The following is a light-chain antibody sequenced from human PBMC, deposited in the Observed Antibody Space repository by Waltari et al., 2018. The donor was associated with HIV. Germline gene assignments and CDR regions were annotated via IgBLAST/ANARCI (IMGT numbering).Light chain of an antibody. Sequence: EVVLTQSPATLSLSPGERATISCRASQSLTRFLAGYQQKPGQAPRLLIYDASNRATGIPGRFSGSGSGTDFTLTINSLEPEDFAVYYCQQRSNGAPLTFGGGTKVEIK. CDR3: QQRSNGAPLT. CDR2: DAS. J-gene: IGKJ4*01. V-gene: IGKV3-11*01. CDR1: QSLTRF.